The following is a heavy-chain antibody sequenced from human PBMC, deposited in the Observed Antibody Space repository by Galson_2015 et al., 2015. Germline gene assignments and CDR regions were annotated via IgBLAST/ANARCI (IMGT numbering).Heavy chain of an antibody. Sequence: SLRLSCAASEFTFSSYYMSWVRQAPGKGLEWVSSISSTTTYIYYADSVKGRFTISRDNAKNSLYLQMNSLGAEDTAVYYCARQILDYDLWSGYYPTNFDSWGQGTLVTVS. V-gene: IGHV3-21*01. D-gene: IGHD3-3*01. CDR2: ISSTTTYI. CDR3: ARQILDYDLWSGYYPTNFDS. J-gene: IGHJ4*02. CDR1: EFTFSSYY.